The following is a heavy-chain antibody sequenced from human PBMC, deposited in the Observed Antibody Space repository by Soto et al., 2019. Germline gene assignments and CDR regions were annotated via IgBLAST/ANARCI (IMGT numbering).Heavy chain of an antibody. J-gene: IGHJ6*02. CDR1: GGSISSYY. D-gene: IGHD3-10*01. V-gene: IGHV4-59*01. CDR3: AHLLWFGESYGMDV. Sequence: SETLSLTCTVSGGSISSYYWSWIRQPPGKGLEWIGYIYYSGSTNYNPSLKSRVTISVDTSKNQFSLKLSSVTAADTAVYYCAHLLWFGESYGMDVWGQGTTVTVSS. CDR2: IYYSGST.